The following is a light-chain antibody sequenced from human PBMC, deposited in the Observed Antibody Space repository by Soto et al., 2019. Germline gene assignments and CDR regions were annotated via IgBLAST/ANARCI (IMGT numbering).Light chain of an antibody. Sequence: EIVLTQSPGTLSLSPGERATLSFRSSQSVSSSYLAWYQQKPGQAPRLLIYGASTRATGFPARFSGSGSGTEFTLTISSLQSEDFAVYYCQQYNNWPRTFGQGTKVDIK. CDR3: QQYNNWPRT. CDR1: QSVSSSY. V-gene: IGKV3-15*01. CDR2: GAS. J-gene: IGKJ1*01.